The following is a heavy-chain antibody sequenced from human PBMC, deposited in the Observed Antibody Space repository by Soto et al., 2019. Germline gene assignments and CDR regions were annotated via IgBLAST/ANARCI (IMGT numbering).Heavy chain of an antibody. Sequence: PGGSLRLSCAASGFTFRGSAMHWVRQASGKGLEWVGRIRSKANSYATAYTASVKGRFTISRDDSKNTAYLQMNSLKTEDTAVYYCTRHEGEHCGGQGTLVTVSS. V-gene: IGHV3-73*01. CDR1: GFTFRGSA. CDR3: TRHEGEHC. CDR2: IRSKANSYAT. D-gene: IGHD1-26*01. J-gene: IGHJ4*02.